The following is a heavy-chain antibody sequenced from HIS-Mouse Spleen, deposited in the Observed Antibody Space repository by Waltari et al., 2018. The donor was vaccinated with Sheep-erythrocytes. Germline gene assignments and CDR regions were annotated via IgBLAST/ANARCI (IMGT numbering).Heavy chain of an antibody. CDR2: ITPNSGGT. CDR3: ARGPGIAVAGTRFDY. Sequence: QVQLVQSGAEVKKPGASVKVSCKASGYTFTGYYMHWVRQAPGQGLEWIGGITPNSGGTIYAQKLQGRGTMTRDTSSSTACMELSRLRSDDTAVYYCARGPGIAVAGTRFDYWGQGTLVTVSS. CDR1: GYTFTGYY. V-gene: IGHV1-2*02. J-gene: IGHJ4*02. D-gene: IGHD6-19*01.